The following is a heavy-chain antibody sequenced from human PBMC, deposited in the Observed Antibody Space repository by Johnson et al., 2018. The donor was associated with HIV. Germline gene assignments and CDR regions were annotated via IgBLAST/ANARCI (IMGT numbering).Heavy chain of an antibody. CDR3: ARCVAFEVRDLYYYDRSDSNDAFDI. J-gene: IGHJ3*02. CDR2: INWNGGRT. D-gene: IGHD3-22*01. Sequence: VQLVESGGGVARPGESLRLSCVASGFTFDDYVMSWVRQAPGKGLEWVSSINWNGGRTGYADSLKGRLTISRDNAKNSLSLQMNSLRAEDTALYYCARCVAFEVRDLYYYDRSDSNDAFDIWGQGTMVTVSS. V-gene: IGHV3-20*04. CDR1: GFTFDDYV.